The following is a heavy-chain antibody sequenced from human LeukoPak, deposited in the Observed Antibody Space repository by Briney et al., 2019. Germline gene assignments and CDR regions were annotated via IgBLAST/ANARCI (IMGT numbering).Heavy chain of an antibody. V-gene: IGHV3-53*01. CDR2: IYSGGST. CDR3: ARDRELGHFGY. CDR1: GLSVNSNY. Sequence: GGSLRLSCAASGLSVNSNYMSWVRQVPGKGLEWVSVIYSGGSTYYADSVKGRFTISRDNSKNTLYLQMNSLRAEDTAVYYCARDRELGHFGYWGQGTLVTVSS. J-gene: IGHJ4*02. D-gene: IGHD7-27*01.